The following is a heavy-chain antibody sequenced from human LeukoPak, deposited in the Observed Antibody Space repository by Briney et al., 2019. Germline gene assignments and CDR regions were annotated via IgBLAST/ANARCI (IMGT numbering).Heavy chain of an antibody. Sequence: SETLSLTCTASGYSISSGYYWGWIRPPPGKGLEWIGSIYHSGSTYYNPSLKSRVTISVDTSKTQFSLKLSSVTAADTAVYYCARDGAILTGYYVFDYWGQGTLVTVSS. V-gene: IGHV4-38-2*02. CDR1: GYSISSGYY. CDR3: ARDGAILTGYYVFDY. J-gene: IGHJ4*02. D-gene: IGHD3-9*01. CDR2: IYHSGST.